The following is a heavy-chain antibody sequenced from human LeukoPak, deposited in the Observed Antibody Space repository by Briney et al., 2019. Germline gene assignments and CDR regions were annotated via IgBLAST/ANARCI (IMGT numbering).Heavy chain of an antibody. CDR1: GGSIRSYY. CDR2: IYYSGST. J-gene: IGHJ4*02. V-gene: IGHV4-59*08. D-gene: IGHD6-19*01. CDR3: ARHDRYTSGWYAPSFDY. Sequence: PSETLSLTCTVSGGSIRSYYWSWIRQPPGKGLEWIGFIYYSGSTKYNPSLKSRVTISVDTSKNQFSLNLSSVTAADTAVYYCARHDRYTSGWYAPSFDYWGQGTLVTVSS.